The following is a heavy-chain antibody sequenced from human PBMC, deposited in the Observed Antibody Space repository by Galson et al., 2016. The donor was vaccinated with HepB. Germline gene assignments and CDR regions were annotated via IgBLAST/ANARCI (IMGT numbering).Heavy chain of an antibody. CDR1: GFSFSRYG. CDR2: TSDNESNK. Sequence: SLRLSCAASGFSFSRYGMHWVRQAPGKGLEWVAVTSDNESNKYYGDSVKGRFTISRNNSKNTLYLQMNGLRPEDTAVYYCAKDNAAWLVDYWGQGSLVTVSS. CDR3: AKDNAAWLVDY. D-gene: IGHD6-19*01. V-gene: IGHV3-30*18. J-gene: IGHJ4*02.